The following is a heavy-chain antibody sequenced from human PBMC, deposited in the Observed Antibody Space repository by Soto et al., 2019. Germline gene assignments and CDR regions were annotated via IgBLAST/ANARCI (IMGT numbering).Heavy chain of an antibody. J-gene: IGHJ4*02. D-gene: IGHD6-6*01. V-gene: IGHV3-21*01. CDR2: ISSSSSYI. CDR3: VKLGIAARTFDY. Sequence: PGGSLRLSCAASGFTFSSYSMNWVRQAPGKGLEWVSSISSSSSYIYYADSVKGRFTISRDNAKNSLYLQMNSLRAEDTAVYYCVKLGIAARTFDYWGQGTLVTVSS. CDR1: GFTFSSYS.